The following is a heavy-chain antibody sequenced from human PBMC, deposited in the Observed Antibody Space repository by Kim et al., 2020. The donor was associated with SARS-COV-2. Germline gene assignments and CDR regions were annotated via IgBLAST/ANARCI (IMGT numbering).Heavy chain of an antibody. CDR3: AKPQGRELPHDAVDI. Sequence: GGSLRLSCAASGFTFTSYAMSWVRQAPGKGLEWVSYITISGDSTYYADAVKGRFTISRDNSKNTLYLQMNSLRAEDTAIYYCAKPQGRELPHDAVDIWGQGTMVTLSS. CDR2: ITISGDST. J-gene: IGHJ3*02. V-gene: IGHV3-23*01. D-gene: IGHD1-26*01. CDR1: GFTFTSYA.